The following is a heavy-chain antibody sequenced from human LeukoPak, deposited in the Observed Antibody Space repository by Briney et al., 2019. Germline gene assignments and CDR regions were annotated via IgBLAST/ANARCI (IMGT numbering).Heavy chain of an antibody. D-gene: IGHD3-22*01. CDR2: INHSGST. V-gene: IGHV4-34*01. CDR1: GGSISSYY. CDR3: AREAGSGYYGSYYYYMDV. Sequence: SETLSLTCTVSGGSISSYYWSWIRQPPGKGLEWIGEINHSGSTNYNPSLKSRVTISVDTSKNQFSLKLSSVTAADTAVYYCAREAGSGYYGSYYYYMDVWGKGTTVTVSS. J-gene: IGHJ6*03.